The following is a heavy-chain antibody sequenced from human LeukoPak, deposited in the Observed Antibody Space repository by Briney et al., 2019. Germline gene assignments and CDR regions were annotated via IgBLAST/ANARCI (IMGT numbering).Heavy chain of an antibody. CDR1: GFTFSSHA. J-gene: IGHJ6*03. D-gene: IGHD7-27*01. Sequence: PGGSLRLSCAASGFTFSSHAMSWVRQAPGKGLEWVSSISSSTTYIYYADSVKGRFTISRDNAKNSLYLQMNSLGAEDTAVYYCARNKLGISEKYMDVWGKGTTVTISS. V-gene: IGHV3-21*01. CDR2: ISSSTTYI. CDR3: ARNKLGISEKYMDV.